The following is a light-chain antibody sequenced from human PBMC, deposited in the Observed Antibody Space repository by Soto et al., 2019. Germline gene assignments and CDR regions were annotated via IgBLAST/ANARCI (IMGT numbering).Light chain of an antibody. CDR1: QSLSSSY. Sequence: EIVLTQSPGARSLSPGEGATLSCRASQSLSSSYVAWYQQKLGQPPRLLIYGASNRATGIPDRFSGSWSGTEFTLTISRLEPEDFAVYYCQQYGISPSYTFAQGTKVDIK. CDR3: QQYGISPSYT. J-gene: IGKJ2*01. V-gene: IGKV3-20*01. CDR2: GAS.